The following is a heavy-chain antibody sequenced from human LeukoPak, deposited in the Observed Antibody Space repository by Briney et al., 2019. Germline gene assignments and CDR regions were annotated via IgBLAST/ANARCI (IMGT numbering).Heavy chain of an antibody. Sequence: SETQSLTCTVSGYSISSSYYWGWIRQPPGKGLEWIGSIYHSGSTYYNPSLKSRVTISVDTSKSQFSLKLSSVTAADTAVYYCARSKYSSSIRDYWGQGTLVTVSS. D-gene: IGHD6-6*01. J-gene: IGHJ4*02. CDR3: ARSKYSSSIRDY. CDR2: IYHSGST. CDR1: GYSISSSYY. V-gene: IGHV4-38-2*02.